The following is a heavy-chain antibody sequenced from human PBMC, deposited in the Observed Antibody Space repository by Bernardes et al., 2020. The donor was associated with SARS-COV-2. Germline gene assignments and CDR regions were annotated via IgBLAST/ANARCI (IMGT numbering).Heavy chain of an antibody. CDR2: ILIGGST. Sequence: SETLSLTCTVSGGSITSVSYYWSWIRQPAGKGLEWVGRILIGGSTNHNPSLKSRVTISVDTSKNQLSLKLSSVTAADTAVYYCARDKDYCSGTSCYGMDVWGQGTTVTVSS. CDR3: ARDKDYCSGTSCYGMDV. CDR1: GGSITSVSYY. V-gene: IGHV4-61*02. J-gene: IGHJ6*02. D-gene: IGHD2-2*01.